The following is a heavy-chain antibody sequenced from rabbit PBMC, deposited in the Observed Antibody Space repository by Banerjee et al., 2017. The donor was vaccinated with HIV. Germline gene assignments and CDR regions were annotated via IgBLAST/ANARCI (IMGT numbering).Heavy chain of an antibody. V-gene: IGHV1S40*01. CDR2: IYAGSSGTT. Sequence: QSLEESGGDLVKPGASLTLTCKASGFSLSSGYDMCWVRQAPGKGLEWIGCIYAGSSGTTYYASWAKGRFTISKTSSTTVTLQMTSLTAADTATYFCARGHAGSSWGLDLWGPGTLVTVS. CDR1: GFSLSSGYD. CDR3: ARGHAGSSWGLDL. J-gene: IGHJ3*01. D-gene: IGHD4-2*01.